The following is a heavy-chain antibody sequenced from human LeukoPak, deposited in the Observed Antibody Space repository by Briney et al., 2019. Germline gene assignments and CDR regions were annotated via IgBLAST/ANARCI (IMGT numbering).Heavy chain of an antibody. J-gene: IGHJ5*02. CDR2: IRYDGSNK. CDR3: AKALSGGSSWTAET. CDR1: GFTFSSYG. Sequence: PGGSLRLSCAASGFTFSSYGVHWVRQAPGKGLEWVAFIRYDGSNKYYADSVKGRFTISRDNSKNTLYLQMNSLRAEDTAVYYCAKALSGGSSWTAETWGQGTLVTVSS. D-gene: IGHD6-13*01. V-gene: IGHV3-30*02.